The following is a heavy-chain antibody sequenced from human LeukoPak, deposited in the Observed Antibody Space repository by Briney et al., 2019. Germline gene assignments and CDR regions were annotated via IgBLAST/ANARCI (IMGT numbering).Heavy chain of an antibody. Sequence: SETLSLTCTVSGGSISSYYWSWIRQPPGKGLEWIGYIYYSGSTNYNPSLKSRVTISVDTSKNQFSLKLSSVTAADTAVYYCAREISVAGIEGYFQHWGQGTLVTVSS. CDR2: IYYSGST. CDR3: AREISVAGIEGYFQH. D-gene: IGHD6-19*01. V-gene: IGHV4-59*01. CDR1: GGSISSYY. J-gene: IGHJ1*01.